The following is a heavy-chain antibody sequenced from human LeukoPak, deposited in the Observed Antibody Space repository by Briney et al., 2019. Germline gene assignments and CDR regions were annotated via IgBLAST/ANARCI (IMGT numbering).Heavy chain of an antibody. Sequence: ASVKVSCKASGGTFSSYAISWVRQAPGQGLEWMGRIIPTLGIANYAQKFQGRVTITADKSTSTAYMELSSLRSEDTAVYYCARGKSPLTGADYWGQGTLVTVSS. J-gene: IGHJ4*02. D-gene: IGHD3-9*01. CDR3: ARGKSPLTGADY. CDR2: IIPTLGIA. CDR1: GGTFSSYA. V-gene: IGHV1-69*04.